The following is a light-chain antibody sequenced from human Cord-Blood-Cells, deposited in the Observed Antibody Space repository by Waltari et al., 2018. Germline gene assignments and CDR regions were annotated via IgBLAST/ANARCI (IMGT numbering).Light chain of an antibody. CDR2: DAS. Sequence: EIVLTQSPDTLSLSPGERATLSCRASQSVSSYLAWYQQKPGQAPRLLIYDASNRATGIPARFSGRGSGTDFTLTISSLEPEDFAVYYCQQRSNWPRTFGQGTKVEIK. CDR3: QQRSNWPRT. V-gene: IGKV3-11*01. CDR1: QSVSSY. J-gene: IGKJ1*01.